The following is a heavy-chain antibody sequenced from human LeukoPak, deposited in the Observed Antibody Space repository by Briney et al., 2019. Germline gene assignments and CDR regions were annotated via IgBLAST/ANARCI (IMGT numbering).Heavy chain of an antibody. V-gene: IGHV3-33*01. CDR2: IWPDGTNK. CDR1: GFTFSNYG. D-gene: IGHD3-9*01. CDR3: ARDRAHTTDWPRNFDY. J-gene: IGHJ4*02. Sequence: PGGSLRLSCAASGFTFSNYGLHWVRQAPGKGLEWVALIWPDGTNKYYADSVEGRFTISRDNSRNTLYLQMNGLRAEDTAVYYCARDRAHTTDWPRNFDYWGQGTLVTVSS.